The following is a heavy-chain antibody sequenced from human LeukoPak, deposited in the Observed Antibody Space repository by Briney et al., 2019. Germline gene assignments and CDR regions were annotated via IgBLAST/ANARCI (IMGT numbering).Heavy chain of an antibody. Sequence: SETLSLTCTVSGGSISSSSLYWGWLRQPPGKGLEWIGTVYYSGSTYYNPSLKSRVTISVATSKNQFSLKLSSVTAADTAVYYCARNASSLGAGAFDIWGQGTMVTVSS. CDR2: VYYSGST. V-gene: IGHV4-39*01. J-gene: IGHJ3*02. CDR3: ARNASSLGAGAFDI. CDR1: GGSISSSSLY. D-gene: IGHD2-2*01.